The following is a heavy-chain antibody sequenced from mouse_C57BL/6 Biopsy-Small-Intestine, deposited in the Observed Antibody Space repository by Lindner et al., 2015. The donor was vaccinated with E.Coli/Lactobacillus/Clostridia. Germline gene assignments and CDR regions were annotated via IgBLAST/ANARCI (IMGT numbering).Heavy chain of an antibody. V-gene: IGHV3-8*01. J-gene: IGHJ4*01. CDR2: ISFSGST. CDR3: ARWADDYPYYYAMDY. D-gene: IGHD2-4*01. CDR1: DYSITSDY. Sequence: VQLQESGPGLAKPSQTLSLTCSVTDYSITSDYWSWIRKFPGNKFEYMGYISFSGSTYYNPSLKSRISITRDTSKNQYYLQLNSVTTEDTATYYCARWADDYPYYYAMDYWGQGTSVTVSS.